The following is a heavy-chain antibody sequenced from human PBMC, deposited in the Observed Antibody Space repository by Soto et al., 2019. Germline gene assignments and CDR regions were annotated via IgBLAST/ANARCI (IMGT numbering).Heavy chain of an antibody. CDR1: CGSFSGYY. CDR2: INHSGST. D-gene: IGHD3-22*01. J-gene: IGHJ4*02. CDR3: ERVVLDSSGYYERFDY. Sequence: SETLSRTCAVYCGSFSGYYWTWIRQSPGKGLEWIVEINHSGSTNYKPSLKSRVTISADTSKNQFSLKLSSVKAEDTAVYYCERVVLDSSGYYERFDYWGQGTLVTVS. V-gene: IGHV4-34*01.